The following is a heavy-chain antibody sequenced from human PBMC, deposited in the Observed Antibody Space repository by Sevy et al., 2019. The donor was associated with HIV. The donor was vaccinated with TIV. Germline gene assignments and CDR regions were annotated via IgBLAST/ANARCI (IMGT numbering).Heavy chain of an antibody. CDR3: ARGSRGTFGS. Sequence: GGSLRLSCAASGFTFTSDYMHWVRQPPGKGLVWVSHINTDGKIIRYADSVKGRFTTSRDNAKNTLYLQMNSLRAEDTAVYYCARGSRGTFGSWGQGTLVAVSS. V-gene: IGHV3-74*01. J-gene: IGHJ4*02. CDR2: INTDGKII. CDR1: GFTFTSDY. D-gene: IGHD1-26*01.